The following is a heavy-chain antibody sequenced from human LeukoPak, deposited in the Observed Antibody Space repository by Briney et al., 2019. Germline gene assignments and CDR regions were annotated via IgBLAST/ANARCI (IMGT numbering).Heavy chain of an antibody. D-gene: IGHD6-19*01. CDR2: IYYSGST. V-gene: IGHV4-39*01. CDR1: GGSISSSPYC. J-gene: IGHJ4*02. CDR3: ARHASVDGNWPRPLDY. Sequence: PSETLSLTCTVSGGSISSSPYCWGWIRQPPGKGLEWIGNIYYSGSTYYNPSLKTRVTISVDTPKNQFSLKLTSVTAADTAVYYRARHASVDGNWPRPLDYWGQGSLVTVSS.